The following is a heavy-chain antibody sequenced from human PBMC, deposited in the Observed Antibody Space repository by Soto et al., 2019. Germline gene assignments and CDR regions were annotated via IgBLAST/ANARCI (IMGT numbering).Heavy chain of an antibody. CDR2: LWSAGLT. V-gene: IGHV3-53*01. CDR1: GFTVSSKY. CDR3: AREIPPDL. Sequence: EVQLVESGGGLIQPGGSLRLSCAASGFTVSSKYMTWVRQAPGKGLEWVSILWSAGLTYYADSVKGRFNISRYNSKNTLYLQTNSLRADDSAVYYCAREIPPDLWGQGTLVTVSS. J-gene: IGHJ5*02.